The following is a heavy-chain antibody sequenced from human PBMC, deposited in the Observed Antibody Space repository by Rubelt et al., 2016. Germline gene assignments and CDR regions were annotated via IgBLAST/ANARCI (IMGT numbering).Heavy chain of an antibody. V-gene: IGHV4-39*01. Sequence: QLQLQESGPGLVKPSETLSLTCTVSGGSITSTSYSWGWIRQPPGKGLEWIGSVYYSGRTYYNPVLNRRVTISVDTSKNQFSLKFGSVTAADTAVYYCARPGASAVVTPFDYWGQGTLVTVSS. J-gene: IGHJ4*02. CDR2: VYYSGRT. CDR1: GGSITSTSYS. CDR3: ARPGASAVVTPFDY. D-gene: IGHD4-23*01.